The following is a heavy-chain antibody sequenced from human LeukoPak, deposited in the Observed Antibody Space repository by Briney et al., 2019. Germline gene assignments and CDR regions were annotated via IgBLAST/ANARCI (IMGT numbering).Heavy chain of an antibody. CDR2: IKQDGSEK. V-gene: IGHV3-7*01. Sequence: GGSLRLSCAASGFTFSSYWMSWVRQAPGKGLEWVANIKQDGSEKYYVDSVKGRFTISRDNAKNSLYLQMNSLRAGDTAVYYCARVTVPAAIRAPYYYYYGMDVWGQGTTVTVSS. CDR3: ARVTVPAAIRAPYYYYYGMDV. J-gene: IGHJ6*02. D-gene: IGHD2-2*02. CDR1: GFTFSSYW.